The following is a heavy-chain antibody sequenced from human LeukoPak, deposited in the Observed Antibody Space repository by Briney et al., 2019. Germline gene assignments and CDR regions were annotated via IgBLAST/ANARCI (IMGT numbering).Heavy chain of an antibody. CDR1: GGSISSYY. CDR3: AREGRGWLQLGDAFDI. J-gene: IGHJ3*02. Sequence: SETLSLTCTVSGGSISSYYWSWIRQPPGKGLEWIGYIYYSGSTNYNPSLKSRVTISVDTSKNQFSLKLSSVTAADTAVYYCAREGRGWLQLGDAFDIWGQGTMVTVSS. V-gene: IGHV4-59*01. CDR2: IYYSGST. D-gene: IGHD5-24*01.